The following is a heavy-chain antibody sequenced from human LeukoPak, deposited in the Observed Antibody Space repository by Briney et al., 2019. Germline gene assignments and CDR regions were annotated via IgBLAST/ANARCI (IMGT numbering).Heavy chain of an antibody. Sequence: PGGSLRLSCAASGFTFSSHGMSWVRQAPGKGLEWVSAISGSGGSTYYADSVKGRFTISRDNSKNTLYLQMNSLRAEDTAVYYCAKAVNTVVNAFDIWGQGTMVTVSS. CDR1: GFTFSSHG. CDR2: ISGSGGST. J-gene: IGHJ3*02. V-gene: IGHV3-23*01. D-gene: IGHD4-23*01. CDR3: AKAVNTVVNAFDI.